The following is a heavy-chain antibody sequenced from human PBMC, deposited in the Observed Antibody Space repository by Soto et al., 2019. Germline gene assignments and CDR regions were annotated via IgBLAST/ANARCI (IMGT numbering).Heavy chain of an antibody. Sequence: SETLSLTCAVYGGSFSGYYWSWIRQPPGKGLEWIGEINHSGSTNYNPSLKSRVTISVDTSKNQFSLKLSSVTAADTAVYYCARSGHVTSWYQLLRGVDYWGQGTLVTVSS. V-gene: IGHV4-34*01. D-gene: IGHD2-2*01. J-gene: IGHJ4*02. CDR2: INHSGST. CDR1: GGSFSGYY. CDR3: ARSGHVTSWYQLLRGVDY.